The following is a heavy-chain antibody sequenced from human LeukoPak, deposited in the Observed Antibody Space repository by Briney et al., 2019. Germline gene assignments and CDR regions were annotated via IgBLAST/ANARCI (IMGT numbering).Heavy chain of an antibody. D-gene: IGHD3-22*01. CDR3: ARVYRHDSGGYYLFDY. J-gene: IGHJ4*02. CDR1: GGSINSGGYY. Sequence: PSQTLSLTCTVSGGSINSGGYYWSWIRQHPGKGLEWIGYIYYRGSTYYNPSLKSRITISVDTSKNQFSLKLSSVTAADTAVYYCARVYRHDSGGYYLFDYWGQGTLVTVSS. CDR2: IYYRGST. V-gene: IGHV4-31*03.